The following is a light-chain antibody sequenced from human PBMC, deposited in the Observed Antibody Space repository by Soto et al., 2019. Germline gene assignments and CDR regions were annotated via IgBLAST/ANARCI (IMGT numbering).Light chain of an antibody. V-gene: IGLV8-61*01. CDR2: STN. J-gene: IGLJ2*01. CDR1: SVSVSTSHY. Sequence: QTVVTQEPSFSVSPGGTVTLTCGLRSVSVSTSHYPSGYQQTPGQAPRTLIYSTNTRSSGVPDRLSGSILGNKAALTITGARADDDSDYYCVLYMGSGILVFGGGTKLTVL. CDR3: VLYMGSGILV.